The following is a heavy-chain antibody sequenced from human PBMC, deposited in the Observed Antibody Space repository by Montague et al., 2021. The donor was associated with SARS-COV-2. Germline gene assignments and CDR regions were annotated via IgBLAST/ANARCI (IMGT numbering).Heavy chain of an antibody. CDR3: ARVEFDGGYDSVPLDV. D-gene: IGHD5-12*01. CDR1: GGSISSGDYY. J-gene: IGHJ6*02. V-gene: IGHV4-31*03. Sequence: TLSLTCTVSGGSISSGDYYWSWIRQPPGKGLEWIGYIYYSGSTYYNPSLKSRVTISVDTSKNQFSLKLSSVTAADTAVYYCARVEFDGGYDSVPLDVWGQGTTVTVSS. CDR2: IYYSGST.